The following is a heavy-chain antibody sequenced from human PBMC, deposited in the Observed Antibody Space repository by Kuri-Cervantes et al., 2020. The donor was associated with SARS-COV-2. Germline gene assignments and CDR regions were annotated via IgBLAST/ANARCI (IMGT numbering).Heavy chain of an antibody. CDR1: GFTVGSNY. J-gene: IGHJ5*02. Sequence: LSLTCAASGFTVGSNYMSWVRQAPGKGLEWVSLIYSGGSTYYADSVKGRFTISRDNSKNTLYLQMNSLRAEDTAVYYCARVRGDYVPWGQGTLVTVSS. CDR3: ARVRGDYVP. CDR2: IYSGGST. D-gene: IGHD3-16*01. V-gene: IGHV3-53*01.